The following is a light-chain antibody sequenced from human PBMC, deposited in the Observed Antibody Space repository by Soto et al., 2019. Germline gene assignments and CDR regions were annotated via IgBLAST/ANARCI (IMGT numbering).Light chain of an antibody. CDR2: KDN. Sequence: NFMLTQPPSVSESPGKTVTISCTRSSGSIASNHVQWYQQRPGSAPTTVIYKDNQRPSGVPDRFSGSIDSSSNSASLTIAGLKTDDEADYYCQSYDDNNVVFGGRTKLTVL. CDR3: QSYDDNNVV. J-gene: IGLJ2*01. CDR1: SGSIASNH. V-gene: IGLV6-57*04.